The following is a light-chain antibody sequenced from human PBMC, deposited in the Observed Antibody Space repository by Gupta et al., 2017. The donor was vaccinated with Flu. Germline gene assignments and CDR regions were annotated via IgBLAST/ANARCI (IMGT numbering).Light chain of an antibody. J-gene: IGLJ2*01. Sequence: KVTISCSGSSSNIGNYYLSWYQQLPGTAPKLLIYENNKRPSGIPDRFSGSKSGTSATLGIAGLQTGDEADYYCGAWDGSLSTGVFGGGTKLTVL. V-gene: IGLV1-51*02. CDR3: GAWDGSLSTGV. CDR2: ENN. CDR1: SSNIGNYY.